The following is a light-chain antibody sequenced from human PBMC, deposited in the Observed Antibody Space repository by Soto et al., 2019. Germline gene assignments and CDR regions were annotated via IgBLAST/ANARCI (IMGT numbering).Light chain of an antibody. J-gene: IGLJ3*02. CDR1: ASNIGHNS. CDR2: RNH. CDR3: ATWDDSLSAWV. Sequence: QPVLTQPPSASGTPGQRVTISCSGSASNIGHNSVNWYRQLPATAPNVLIYRNHQRPSGVPDRFSGSKSGTSASLAISGLQSEDEAEYYCATWDDSLSAWVFGGGTQLTVL. V-gene: IGLV1-44*01.